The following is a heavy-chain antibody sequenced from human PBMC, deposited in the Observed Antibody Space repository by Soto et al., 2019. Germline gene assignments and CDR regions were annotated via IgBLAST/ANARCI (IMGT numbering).Heavy chain of an antibody. CDR2: ISGDTATT. D-gene: IGHD6-19*01. Sequence: EVQLLESGGGLVQPGGSLRLSCAASGFSFSVYSMTWVRQAPGKGLQWVSAISGDTATTHYADSVKGRFTISRDNSRDTLYLQMNSLRVEDTAIYYCAKPLQQWLLQGSGVDVWGQGTTVTVSS. CDR3: AKPLQQWLLQGSGVDV. CDR1: GFSFSVYS. J-gene: IGHJ6*02. V-gene: IGHV3-23*01.